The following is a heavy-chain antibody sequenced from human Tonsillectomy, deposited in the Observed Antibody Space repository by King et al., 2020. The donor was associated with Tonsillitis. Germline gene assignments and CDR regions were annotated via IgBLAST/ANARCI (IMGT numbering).Heavy chain of an antibody. CDR1: GGSISSYY. V-gene: IGHV4-59*12. D-gene: IGHD1-26*01. CDR2: IYYTGST. CDR3: ARDQYLLSGARGWFDH. Sequence: VQLQESGPGLVKPSETLSLTCTVSGGSISSYYWSWIRQSPGKGLQWIGYIYYTGSTDYNPSLESRVTISVDTSKNQFSLKLSSVTAADTAVYYCARDQYLLSGARGWFDHWGQGTLVTVSS. J-gene: IGHJ5*02.